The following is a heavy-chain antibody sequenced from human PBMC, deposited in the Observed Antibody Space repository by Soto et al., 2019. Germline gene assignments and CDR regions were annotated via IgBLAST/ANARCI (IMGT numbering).Heavy chain of an antibody. V-gene: IGHV1-3*01. CDR3: AREHDYWTAYSFDY. CDR2: INAGNGNT. D-gene: IGHD3-3*01. CDR1: GYTFTSYS. Sequence: ASVKVSCKASGYTFTSYSIQWVRQAPGQRLEWMGWINAGNGNTKFSQKFQGRVTITRDTSASTAYLDLTSLRFEDTAVYYCAREHDYWTAYSFDYWGQGTLVTVSS. J-gene: IGHJ4*02.